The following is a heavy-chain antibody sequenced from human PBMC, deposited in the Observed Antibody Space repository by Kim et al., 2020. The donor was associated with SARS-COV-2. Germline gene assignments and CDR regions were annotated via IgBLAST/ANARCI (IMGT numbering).Heavy chain of an antibody. CDR3: ARNPLGYCSSTSCYYYYYMDV. CDR2: INAGNGNT. V-gene: IGHV1-3*01. Sequence: ASVKVSCKASGYTFTSYAMHWVRQASGQRLEWMGWINAGNGNTKYSQKFQGRVTITRDTSASTAYMELSSLRSEDTAVYYCARNPLGYCSSTSCYYYYYMDVWGKGTTVTVSS. CDR1: GYTFTSYA. J-gene: IGHJ6*03. D-gene: IGHD2-2*01.